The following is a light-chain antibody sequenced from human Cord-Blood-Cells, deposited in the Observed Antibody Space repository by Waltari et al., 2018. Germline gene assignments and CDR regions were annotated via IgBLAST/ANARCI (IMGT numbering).Light chain of an antibody. CDR3: SSYTSSSTRV. CDR1: SSDVGGYNY. Sequence: QSALTQPASVSGSPGQSITISCTGTSSDVGGYNYVSWYQQHPGKAPKLMIYDVSIRPSGVSNRFSGSTAGNTASLTISGLQAEDEADYYCSSYTSSSTRVFGGGTKLTVL. J-gene: IGLJ3*02. CDR2: DVS. V-gene: IGLV2-14*01.